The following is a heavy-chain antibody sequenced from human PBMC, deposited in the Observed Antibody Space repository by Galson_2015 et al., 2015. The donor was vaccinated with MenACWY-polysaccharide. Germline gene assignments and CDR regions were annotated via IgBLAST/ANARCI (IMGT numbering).Heavy chain of an antibody. D-gene: IGHD2-21*01. CDR1: GYNFSSYD. V-gene: IGHV1-8*01. CDR3: TRIIARKHTFGDS. CDR2: MNPNSGNT. J-gene: IGHJ4*02. Sequence: SVKVSCKASGYNFSSYDINWVRQASGQGLEWMGWMNPNSGNTGYAQKFQGRVAMTRDTATSTAYVELRMLRYDDTAVYYCTRIIARKHTFGDSWCQGTLVSVS.